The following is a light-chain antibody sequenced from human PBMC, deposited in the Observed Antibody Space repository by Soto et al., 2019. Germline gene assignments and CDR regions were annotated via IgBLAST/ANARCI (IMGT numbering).Light chain of an antibody. J-gene: IGKJ1*01. CDR1: QSISSW. Sequence: DIQMTQSPSTLSASVGDRVTITCRARQSISSWLAWYQQKPEKAPKLLIYKQSSLESGVPSRFSGSGSGTEFTLTISSLQRDDFAAYYWQQYNSYWTFGQGTKGESK. CDR2: KQS. V-gene: IGKV1-5*03. CDR3: QQYNSYWT.